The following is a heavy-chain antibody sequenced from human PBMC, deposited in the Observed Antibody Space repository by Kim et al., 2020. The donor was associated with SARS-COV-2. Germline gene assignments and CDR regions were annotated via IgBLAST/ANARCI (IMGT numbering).Heavy chain of an antibody. CDR1: GFNFRSYY. Sequence: GGSLRLSCSASGFNFRSYYMSWVRQAPGMGLVWVSRINSDGSSTSYADSVKGRFTISRDNAKNTLSLQMNSLRAEDTAVYYCAVTTVTTAWGQGALVTVSS. CDR2: INSDGSST. V-gene: IGHV3-74*01. CDR3: AVTTVTTA. D-gene: IGHD4-17*01. J-gene: IGHJ4*02.